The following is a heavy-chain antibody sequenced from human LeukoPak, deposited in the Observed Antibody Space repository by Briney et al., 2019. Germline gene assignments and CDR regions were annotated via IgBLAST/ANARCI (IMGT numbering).Heavy chain of an antibody. CDR2: ISSSSSYI. CDR1: GFTFSSYS. CDR3: ARVWGLTGEPFDY. D-gene: IGHD7-27*01. Sequence: NPGGSLRLSCAASGFTFSSYSMNWVRQAPGKGLEWVSSISSSSSYIYYADSVKGRFTISRDNAKNSLYLQMNSLRAEDTAVYYCARVWGLTGEPFDYWGQGTLVTVSS. V-gene: IGHV3-21*01. J-gene: IGHJ4*02.